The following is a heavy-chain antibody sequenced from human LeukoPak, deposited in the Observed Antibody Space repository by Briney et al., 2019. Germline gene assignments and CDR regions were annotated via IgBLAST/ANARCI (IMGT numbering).Heavy chain of an antibody. Sequence: ASVKVSCKASGYTFTSYGISWVRRAPGQGLEWMGWISAYNGNTNYAQKLQGRVTMTTDTSTSTAYMELRSLRSDDTAVYYCASHILTGVWGFYDHWGQGTLVTVSS. CDR2: ISAYNGNT. V-gene: IGHV1-18*01. CDR1: GYTFTSYG. CDR3: ASHILTGVWGFYDH. D-gene: IGHD3-9*01. J-gene: IGHJ4*02.